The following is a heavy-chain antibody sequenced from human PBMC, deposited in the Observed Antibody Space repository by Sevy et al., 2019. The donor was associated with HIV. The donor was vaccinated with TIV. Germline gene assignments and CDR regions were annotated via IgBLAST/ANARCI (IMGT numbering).Heavy chain of an antibody. CDR1: GFTFSSYA. CDR2: ISYDGSNK. D-gene: IGHD6-6*01. CDR3: AGGGAARPLDY. Sequence: GGSPRLSCAASGFTFSSYAMHWVRQAPGKGLEWVAVISYDGSNKYYADSGKGRFTISRDNSKNTLYLQMNSLRAEDTAVYYCAGGGAARPLDYWGQGTLVTVSS. V-gene: IGHV3-30-3*01. J-gene: IGHJ4*02.